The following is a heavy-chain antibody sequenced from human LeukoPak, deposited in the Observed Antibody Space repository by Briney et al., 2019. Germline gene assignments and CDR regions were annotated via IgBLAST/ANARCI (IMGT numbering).Heavy chain of an antibody. CDR2: IYPGNSET. J-gene: IGHJ4*02. CDR3: ARRDSSGWFIDY. D-gene: IGHD6-19*01. Sequence: GESLKVSCKGSGYTFTSYWIAWVRQMPGKGLEWMGIIYPGNSETRYSPSFQGQVTISADKSISTAHLQWSSLKASDTAMYYCARRDSSGWFIDYWGQGTLVTVSS. V-gene: IGHV5-51*01. CDR1: GYTFTSYW.